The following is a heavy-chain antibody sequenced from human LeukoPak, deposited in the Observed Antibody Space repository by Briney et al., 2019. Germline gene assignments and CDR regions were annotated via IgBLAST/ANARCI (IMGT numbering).Heavy chain of an antibody. V-gene: IGHV3-30*02. CDR3: AKGYGESHFDS. CDR2: IRYDGSIQ. J-gene: IGHJ4*02. Sequence: GGSLTLSCTASGFTFRSYGMHLVCQAPGKGLEWVAFIRYDGSIQYYAHSVKGRFTISRDNSNNTLYLQMNTLRGDDTAVYFCAKGYGESHFDSWGQGTLVTVSS. D-gene: IGHD5-18*01. CDR1: GFTFRSYG.